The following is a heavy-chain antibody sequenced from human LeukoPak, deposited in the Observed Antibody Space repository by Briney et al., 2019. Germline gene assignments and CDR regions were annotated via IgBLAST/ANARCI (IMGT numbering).Heavy chain of an antibody. CDR1: GFTFSSYA. J-gene: IGHJ3*02. V-gene: IGHV3-64*01. Sequence: GGSLRLSCAASGFTFSSYAMHWVRQAPGKGLEYVSAISSNGGSTYYANSVKGRFTISRDNSKNTLYPQMGSLRAEDMAVYYCASTYYYDSSGYYLLSDDAFDIWGQGTMVTVSS. D-gene: IGHD3-22*01. CDR2: ISSNGGST. CDR3: ASTYYYDSSGYYLLSDDAFDI.